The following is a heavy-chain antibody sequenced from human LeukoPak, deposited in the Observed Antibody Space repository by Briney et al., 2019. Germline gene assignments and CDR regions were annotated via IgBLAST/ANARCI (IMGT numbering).Heavy chain of an antibody. CDR2: INPNTGGT. V-gene: IGHV1-2*02. Sequence: ASVKVSCKASGYTFTGYYLHWVRQAPGQGLEYMGWINPNTGGTNYTQEFQGRVAMTRDTSISTAYMELSRLRSEDTAVYYCARDEAAAEGFDPWGQGTLVTVSS. CDR1: GYTFTGYY. D-gene: IGHD6-13*01. CDR3: ARDEAAAEGFDP. J-gene: IGHJ5*02.